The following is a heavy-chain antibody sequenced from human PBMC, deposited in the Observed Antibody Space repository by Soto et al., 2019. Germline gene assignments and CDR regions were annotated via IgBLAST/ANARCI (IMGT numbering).Heavy chain of an antibody. Sequence: KLPETLSLTCTVSGGSISSSSYYWFWIRQPPGKGLEWIGSIYYSGSTYYNPSLKSRVTISVDTSKNQFSLKLSSVTAADTAVYYCASLGNYYGSGSYYTELSNWGQGTLVTVSS. CDR3: ASLGNYYGSGSYYTELSN. CDR2: IYYSGST. CDR1: GGSISSSSYY. J-gene: IGHJ4*02. V-gene: IGHV4-39*01. D-gene: IGHD3-10*01.